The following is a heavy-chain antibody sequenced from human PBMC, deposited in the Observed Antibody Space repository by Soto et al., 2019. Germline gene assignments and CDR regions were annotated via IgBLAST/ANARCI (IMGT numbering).Heavy chain of an antibody. J-gene: IGHJ3*02. CDR2: IYYSGST. V-gene: IGHV4-59*08. D-gene: IGHD6-19*01. CDR1: GGSISSYY. Sequence: QVQLQESGPGLVKPSETLSLTCTVSGGSISSYYWSWIRQPPGKGLEWIGYIYYSGSTNYNPSLKSRVTISEDTSKNQFSLKLSSVTAADTAVYYCARPYSSGSHDAFDIWGQGTMVTVSS. CDR3: ARPYSSGSHDAFDI.